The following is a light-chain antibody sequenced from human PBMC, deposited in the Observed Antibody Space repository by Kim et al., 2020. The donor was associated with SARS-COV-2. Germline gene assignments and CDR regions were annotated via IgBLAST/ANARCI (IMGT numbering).Light chain of an antibody. Sequence: LSPGERATLSCRASQSVGTYLAWYQQKPGQAPRLLISDASNRATGIPARFSGSGSGTDFTLTISSLEPEDFAVYYCQQRSYWPITFGGGTKVDIK. CDR3: QQRSYWPIT. V-gene: IGKV3-11*01. CDR1: QSVGTY. CDR2: DAS. J-gene: IGKJ4*01.